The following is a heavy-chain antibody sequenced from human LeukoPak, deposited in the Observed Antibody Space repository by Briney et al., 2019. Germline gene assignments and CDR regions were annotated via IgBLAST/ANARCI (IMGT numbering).Heavy chain of an antibody. CDR3: TKERGGGGRRINLMVGGYGP. D-gene: IGHD3-22*01. CDR2: TSYHGRDK. CDR1: GFTFSDYW. Sequence: GGSLRLSCAASGFTFSDYWMIWVRQAPGKGLEWVAATSYHGRDKYYADAVSGRFTISRDNSKNTLHLEMNSLRTDDTAVYYCTKERGGGGRRINLMVGGYGPWGQGTQVTVSS. J-gene: IGHJ5*02. V-gene: IGHV3-30*18.